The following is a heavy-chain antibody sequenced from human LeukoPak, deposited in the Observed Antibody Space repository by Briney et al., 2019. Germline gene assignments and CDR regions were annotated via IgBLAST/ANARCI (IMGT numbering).Heavy chain of an antibody. CDR1: GGSISSYY. CDR2: IYYSGST. D-gene: IGHD5-18*01. J-gene: IGHJ4*02. V-gene: IGHV4-59*12. CDR3: ARTGYSYGYDDY. Sequence: PSETLSLTCTVSGGSISSYYWSWIRQPPGKGLEWIGYIYYSGSTNYNPSLKSRVTMSVDTSKNQFSLKLSSVTAADTAVYYCARTGYSYGYDDYWGQGTLVTVSS.